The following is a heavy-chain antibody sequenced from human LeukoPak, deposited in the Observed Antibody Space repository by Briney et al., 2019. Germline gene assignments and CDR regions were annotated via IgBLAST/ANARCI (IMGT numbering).Heavy chain of an antibody. CDR2: ISYDGSNK. J-gene: IGHJ4*02. D-gene: IGHD5-18*01. Sequence: GGSLRLSCAASGFTFSSYGMHWVRQAPGKGLEWVAVISYDGSNKYYADSVKGRFTISRDNSKNTLYLQMNSLRAEDTAVHYCARGKGYSYGRFDYWGRGTLVTVSS. V-gene: IGHV3-30*03. CDR3: ARGKGYSYGRFDY. CDR1: GFTFSSYG.